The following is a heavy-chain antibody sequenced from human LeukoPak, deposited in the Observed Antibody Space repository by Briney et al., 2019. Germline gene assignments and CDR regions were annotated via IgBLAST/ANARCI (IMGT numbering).Heavy chain of an antibody. CDR2: ISGSGGST. CDR1: GFTFSSYA. Sequence: AGGSLRLSCAASGFTFSSYAMSWVRQAPGKGLEWVSAISGSGGSTYYADSVRGRFTISRDNSKNTLSLQMNSLRAEDTAVYYCARDASYYGSGSYYPKDYWGQGTLVTVSS. CDR3: ARDASYYGSGSYYPKDY. J-gene: IGHJ4*02. V-gene: IGHV3-23*01. D-gene: IGHD3-10*01.